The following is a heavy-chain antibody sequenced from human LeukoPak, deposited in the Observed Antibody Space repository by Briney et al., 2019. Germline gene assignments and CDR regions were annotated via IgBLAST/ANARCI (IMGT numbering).Heavy chain of an antibody. Sequence: GGSLRLSCAASGFTFSSYSMNWVRQAPGKGLEWVSSISSSSSYIYYADSVKGRFTISRDNAKNSLYLQMNSLRAEDTAVYYCARGFDIVVVPVLWGQGTLVTVSS. J-gene: IGHJ4*02. D-gene: IGHD2-2*01. V-gene: IGHV3-21*01. CDR1: GFTFSSYS. CDR3: ARGFDIVVVPVL. CDR2: ISSSSSYI.